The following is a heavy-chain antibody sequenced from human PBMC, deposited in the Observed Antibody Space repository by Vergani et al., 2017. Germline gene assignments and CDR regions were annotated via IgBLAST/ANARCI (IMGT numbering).Heavy chain of an antibody. Sequence: QVQLHESGPGLVKPSETLSLNCAASGGSISSGAFSWGWIRQPPGRGLQWIGHIFQSGSPDYNASLKSRVNISLDKSKNHFSLSLSSVTAADTAVYFCASNPRLGGDVVDSWGQGTLVTVSS. CDR2: IFQSGSP. CDR1: GGSISSGAFS. CDR3: ASNPRLGGDVVDS. V-gene: IGHV4-30-2*01. J-gene: IGHJ4*02. D-gene: IGHD3-16*01.